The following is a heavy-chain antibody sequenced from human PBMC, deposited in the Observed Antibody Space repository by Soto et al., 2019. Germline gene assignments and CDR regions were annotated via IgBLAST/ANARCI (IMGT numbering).Heavy chain of an antibody. J-gene: IGHJ4*02. CDR1: GFTFTSYW. Sequence: EVQLVESGGGLVQPGGSLRLSCAASGFTFTSYWMHWGRQAPGKGLVWVSRIKSDGTTTTYADSVKGRFTVSRDNAKNTVFLQMNSLGDEDTAVYYCSTGGATGPRIYHFEYWGQGTRVTVSS. V-gene: IGHV3-74*01. CDR2: IKSDGTTT. CDR3: STGGATGPRIYHFEY. D-gene: IGHD2-2*01.